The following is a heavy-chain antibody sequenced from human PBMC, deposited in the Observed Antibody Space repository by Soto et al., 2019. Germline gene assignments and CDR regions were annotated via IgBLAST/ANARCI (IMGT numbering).Heavy chain of an antibody. Sequence: GESLKISCAASGFTFSSYSMNWVRQAPGKGLEWVSYISSSSSTIYYADSVKGRFTISRDNAKNSLYLQMNSLRDEDTAVYYCARDPPYSSSSGDAFDIWGQGTMVTVSS. CDR3: ARDPPYSSSSGDAFDI. V-gene: IGHV3-48*02. D-gene: IGHD6-6*01. CDR2: ISSSSSTI. CDR1: GFTFSSYS. J-gene: IGHJ3*02.